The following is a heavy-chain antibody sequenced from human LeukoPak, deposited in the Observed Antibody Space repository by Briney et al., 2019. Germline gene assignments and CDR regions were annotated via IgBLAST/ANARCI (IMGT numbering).Heavy chain of an antibody. CDR2: ITSSSTYI. V-gene: IGHV3-21*01. CDR3: ARAHNWKYGSFDF. J-gene: IGHJ4*02. D-gene: IGHD1-7*01. CDR1: GFTFSSYN. Sequence: GGSLRLSCAASGFTFSSYNMNWVRQAPGKGLEWVSSITSSSTYIYYADSVKGRFTISRDNARNSLSLQMNSLRAEDTAVYYCARAHNWKYGSFDFWGQGTLVTVSS.